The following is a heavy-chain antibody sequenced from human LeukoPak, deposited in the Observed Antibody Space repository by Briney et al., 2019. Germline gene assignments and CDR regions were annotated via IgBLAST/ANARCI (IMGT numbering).Heavy chain of an antibody. Sequence: SETLSLTCAVYGGSFSGYYWSWIRQPPGKGLEWIGEINHSGSTNYNPSLKSRVTISVDTSKNQFSLKLSSVTAADTAVYYCARRFGIAARPKRNYFDYWGQGTLVTVSS. CDR3: ARRFGIAARPKRNYFDY. CDR2: INHSGST. D-gene: IGHD6-6*01. J-gene: IGHJ4*02. CDR1: GGSFSGYY. V-gene: IGHV4-34*01.